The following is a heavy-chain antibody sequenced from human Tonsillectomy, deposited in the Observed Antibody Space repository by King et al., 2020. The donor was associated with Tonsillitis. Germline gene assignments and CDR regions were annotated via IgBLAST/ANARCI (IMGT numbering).Heavy chain of an antibody. CDR1: GLTFSDAW. Sequence: VQLVESGGDLIKPGGSLRLSCVVSGLTFSDAWMTWVRQAPGKGLEWVGRIKSKASGGTTDFAAPVKGRFTISRDDSKNTVYLQMNSLKTEDTAVYYCAHVRDPSSWPLGSWGQGTLVTVSS. V-gene: IGHV3-15*01. D-gene: IGHD6-13*01. CDR3: AHVRDPSSWPLGS. J-gene: IGHJ1*01. CDR2: IKSKASGGTT.